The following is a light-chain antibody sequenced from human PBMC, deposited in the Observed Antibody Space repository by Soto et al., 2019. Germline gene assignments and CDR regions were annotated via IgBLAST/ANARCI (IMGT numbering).Light chain of an antibody. CDR3: QKYNSAPPELT. J-gene: IGKJ4*01. CDR2: AAS. CDR1: QGISNY. Sequence: DIQMTQSPSSLSASVGDRVTITCRASQGISNYLAWYQQKPGKVPKLLIYAASTLQSGVPSRFSGSGSGTDFTLTISSLQAEDFATYYCQKYNSAPPELTFGGGTKVEIK. V-gene: IGKV1-27*01.